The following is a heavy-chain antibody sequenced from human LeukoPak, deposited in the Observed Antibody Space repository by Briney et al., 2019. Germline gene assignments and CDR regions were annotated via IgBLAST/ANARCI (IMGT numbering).Heavy chain of an antibody. CDR1: GYSISSGYY. J-gene: IGHJ4*02. D-gene: IGHD3-16*02. V-gene: IGHV4-38-2*01. CDR2: IYHSGST. CDR3: ARGEYVWGSYRYDY. Sequence: SETLSLTCAVSGYSISSGYYWGWIRQPPGKGLEWIGSIYHSGSTYYNPSLKSRVTISVDTSKNQFSLKLSSVTAADTAVYYCARGEYVWGSYRYDYWGQGTLVTVSS.